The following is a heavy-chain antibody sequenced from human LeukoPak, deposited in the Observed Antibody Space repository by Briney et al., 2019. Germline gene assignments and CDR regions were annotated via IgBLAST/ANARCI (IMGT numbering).Heavy chain of an antibody. CDR1: GGSISSYY. D-gene: IGHD2-21*01. V-gene: IGHV4-59*01. J-gene: IGHJ4*02. CDR3: ARAGGDTTPQAKSYCFDY. CDR2: IYYSGST. Sequence: SETLSLTCTVSGGSISSYYWSWIRQPPGKGLEWIGYIYYSGSTNYNPSLKSRVTISVDTSKNQFSLKLSSVTAADTAVYYCARAGGDTTPQAKSYCFDYWGQGTLVTVSS.